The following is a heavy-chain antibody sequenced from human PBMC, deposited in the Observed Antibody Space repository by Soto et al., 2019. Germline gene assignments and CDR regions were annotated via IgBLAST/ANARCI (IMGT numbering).Heavy chain of an antibody. D-gene: IGHD5-18*01. CDR2: ISGYNGNT. CDR1: GYTFTSYG. V-gene: IGHV1-18*01. Sequence: GASVKVSCKTSGYTFTSYGVSWVRQAPGQGLEWMGWISGYNGNTNYAQKFQGRVTMTTDTSTSTGYMELRSLRSDDTAVYYCAGGMFGYSYGHGVYWGQGTRVTVSS. CDR3: AGGMFGYSYGHGVY. J-gene: IGHJ4*02.